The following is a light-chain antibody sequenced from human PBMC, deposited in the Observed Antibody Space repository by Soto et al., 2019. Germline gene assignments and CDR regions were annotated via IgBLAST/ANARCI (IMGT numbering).Light chain of an antibody. CDR1: QSISSW. Sequence: EIQMTQSPATLSASVGDRVTITCRASQSISSWLAWYQQKPGKAPKFLIYDASRLESGVPSRFSGSGSGTEFTLTISSLRPDDFATYYCQQYDSYSLTFGGGTKVDIK. CDR3: QQYDSYSLT. J-gene: IGKJ4*01. V-gene: IGKV1-5*01. CDR2: DAS.